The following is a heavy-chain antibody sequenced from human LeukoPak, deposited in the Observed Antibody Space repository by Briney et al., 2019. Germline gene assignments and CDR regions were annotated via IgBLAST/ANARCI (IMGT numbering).Heavy chain of an antibody. Sequence: SETLSLTCTVSGGSISSSSYYWGWVRQPPGKGREWIGSIYYSGSTYYNPSLKSRVTISVDTSKNQFSLKLSSVTAADTAVYYCARLNMVRGVNYYMDVWGRGTTVTVSS. CDR3: ARLNMVRGVNYYMDV. J-gene: IGHJ6*03. CDR1: GGSISSSSYY. D-gene: IGHD3-10*01. CDR2: IYYSGST. V-gene: IGHV4-39*01.